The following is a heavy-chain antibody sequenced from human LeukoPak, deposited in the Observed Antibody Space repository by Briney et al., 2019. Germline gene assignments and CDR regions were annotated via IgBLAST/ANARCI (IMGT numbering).Heavy chain of an antibody. Sequence: SETLSLTCTVSGGSISSYHWSWIRQPAGKGLEWIGRIYTSGSTNYNPSLKGRVTMSVDTSKNQFSLKLSSVTAADTAVYYCAREPYYYDSSGYGLIYGMDVWGQGTTVTVSS. CDR2: IYTSGST. CDR3: AREPYYYDSSGYGLIYGMDV. CDR1: GGSISSYH. V-gene: IGHV4-4*07. D-gene: IGHD3-22*01. J-gene: IGHJ6*02.